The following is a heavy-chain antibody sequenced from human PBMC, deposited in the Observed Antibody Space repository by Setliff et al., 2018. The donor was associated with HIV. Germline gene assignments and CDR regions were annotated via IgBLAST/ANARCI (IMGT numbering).Heavy chain of an antibody. V-gene: IGHV4-31*03. CDR2: IYYIGST. CDR3: ASRSVAGAFDI. CDR1: GGSISSGAFY. D-gene: IGHD6-19*01. Sequence: SETLSLTCTVSGGSISSGAFYWSWIRQHPGKGLEWIGDIYYIGSTFYNPSLKSRITISVDTSKNHFSLRLRSATAADTAVYYCASRSVAGAFDIWGQGTKVTVSS. J-gene: IGHJ3*02.